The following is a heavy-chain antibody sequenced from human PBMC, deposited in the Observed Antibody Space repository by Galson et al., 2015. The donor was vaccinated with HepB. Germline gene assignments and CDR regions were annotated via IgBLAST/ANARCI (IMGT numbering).Heavy chain of an antibody. Sequence: SVKVSCKASGGTFSSYTISWVRQAPGQGLEWMGRIIPILGIANYAQKFQGRVTITADESTSTAYMELSSLRSEDTAVYYCARVWIRSHTEANDYWGQGTLVTVSS. J-gene: IGHJ4*02. D-gene: IGHD5-12*01. CDR3: ARVWIRSHTEANDY. CDR2: IIPILGIA. CDR1: GGTFSSYT. V-gene: IGHV1-69*02.